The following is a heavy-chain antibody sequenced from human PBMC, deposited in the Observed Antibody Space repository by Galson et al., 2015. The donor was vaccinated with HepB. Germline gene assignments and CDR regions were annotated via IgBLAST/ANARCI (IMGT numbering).Heavy chain of an antibody. J-gene: IGHJ4*02. CDR1: GFAISNYW. CDR2: TKSDGTSI. CDR3: TRVQTGNYGRFDS. D-gene: IGHD4-17*01. V-gene: IGHV3-74*01. Sequence: SLRLSCAASGFAISNYWMHWVRQVPGKGLVWVSRTKSDGTSITYADSVMGRFTISRDNARNMVFLQMNGLRAEDTAIYYCTRVQTGNYGRFDSRGQGTLVTVSS.